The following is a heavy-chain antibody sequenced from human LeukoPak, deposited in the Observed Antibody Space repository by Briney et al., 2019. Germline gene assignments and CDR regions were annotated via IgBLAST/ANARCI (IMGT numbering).Heavy chain of an antibody. CDR2: IYFTGTT. V-gene: IGHV4-59*08. Sequence: SETLSLTCTVSGDSISGYYWSWIRQSPGKGLEWIGHIYFTGTTNYNPSLRSRVTISVDTSKNQFSLTLSSVTAADTALYYCARLTDTGSYHYYFDSWGQGTLVTVSS. CDR1: GDSISGYY. CDR3: ARLTDTGSYHYYFDS. D-gene: IGHD1-26*01. J-gene: IGHJ4*02.